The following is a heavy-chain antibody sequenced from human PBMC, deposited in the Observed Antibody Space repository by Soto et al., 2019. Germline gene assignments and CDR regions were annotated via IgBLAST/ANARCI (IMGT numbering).Heavy chain of an antibody. CDR1: GGSISSSSYY. CDR3: ARRDYGDYGVFQH. D-gene: IGHD4-17*01. V-gene: IGHV4-39*01. J-gene: IGHJ1*01. Sequence: PSETLSLTCTVSGGSISSSSYYWGWILQPPGKGLEWIGSIYYSGSTYYNPSLKSRVTISVDTSKNQFSLKLSSVTAADTAVYYCARRDYGDYGVFQHWGQGTLVTVS. CDR2: IYYSGST.